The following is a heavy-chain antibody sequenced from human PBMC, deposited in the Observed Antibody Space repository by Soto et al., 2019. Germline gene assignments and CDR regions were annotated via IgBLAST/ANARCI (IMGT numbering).Heavy chain of an antibody. J-gene: IGHJ3*02. D-gene: IGHD3-10*01. CDR1: GGTFSSYA. V-gene: IGHV1-69*06. CDR3: ARNYPNDAFDI. CDR2: IIPIFGTA. Sequence: SVKVSCKASGGTFSSYAISWVRQAPGQGLEWMGGIIPIFGTANYAQKFQGRVTITADKSTSTAYMELSSLRSEDTAVDYCARNYPNDAFDIWGQGTMVTVSS.